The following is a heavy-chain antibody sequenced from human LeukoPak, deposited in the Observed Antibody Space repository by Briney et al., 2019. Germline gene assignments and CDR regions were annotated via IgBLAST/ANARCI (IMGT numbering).Heavy chain of an antibody. Sequence: GASVKVSRKGSGYTFTRYGFSLGRQAPGQRLGGVGWISAYNGNTNYAQKLQGRVTMTTDTSTSTAYMELRSLRSDDTAVYYCARTRSGGPYYYYYMDVWGKGTTVTVSS. CDR3: ARTRSGGPYYYYYMDV. CDR2: ISAYNGNT. V-gene: IGHV1-18*01. D-gene: IGHD2-15*01. CDR1: GYTFTRYG. J-gene: IGHJ6*03.